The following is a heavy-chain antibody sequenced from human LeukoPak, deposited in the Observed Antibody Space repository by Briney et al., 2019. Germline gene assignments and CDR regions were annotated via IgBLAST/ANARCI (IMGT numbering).Heavy chain of an antibody. Sequence: PGGSLRLSCAASGFTFSSYSMNWVRQAPGKGLEWVSSISSSSSYIYYADSVKGRFTISRDNAKNYLYLQMNSLRAEDTAVYYCARVGVRRGRPSDDWGQGTLVTVSA. CDR1: GFTFSSYS. J-gene: IGHJ4*02. V-gene: IGHV3-21*01. CDR2: ISSSSSYI. CDR3: ARVGVRRGRPSDD. D-gene: IGHD3-16*01.